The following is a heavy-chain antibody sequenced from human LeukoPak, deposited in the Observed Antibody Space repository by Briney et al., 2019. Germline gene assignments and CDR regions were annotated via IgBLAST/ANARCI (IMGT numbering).Heavy chain of an antibody. CDR1: GYTFTSYA. D-gene: IGHD2/OR15-2a*01. Sequence: ASVKVSCKASGYTFTSYAMNWVRQAPGQGLEWMGWISAYNGNTNYAQKLQGRVTMTTDTSTSTAYMELRSLRSDDTAVYYCARDLIGVDVDLGYWGQGTLVTVSS. CDR2: ISAYNGNT. CDR3: ARDLIGVDVDLGY. J-gene: IGHJ4*02. V-gene: IGHV1-18*01.